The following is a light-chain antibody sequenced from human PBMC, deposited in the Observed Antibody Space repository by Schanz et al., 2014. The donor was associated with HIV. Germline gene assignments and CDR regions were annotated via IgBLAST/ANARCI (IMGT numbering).Light chain of an antibody. J-gene: IGKJ4*01. V-gene: IGKV3-20*02. CDR2: SAS. Sequence: EIVLTQSPATLSLSPGERATLSCRASQSVSTTSLAWYLHKPGQSPRLLIYSASTRATGIPARFSGGGSGTEFTLTISNLQPEDFATVFSPQTYITLTFGGGTKVEIK. CDR3: PQTYITLT. CDR1: QSVSTTS.